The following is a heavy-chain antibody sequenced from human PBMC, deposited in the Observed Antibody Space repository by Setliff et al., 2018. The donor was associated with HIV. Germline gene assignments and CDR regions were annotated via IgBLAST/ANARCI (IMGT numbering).Heavy chain of an antibody. Sequence: ETLSLTCTVSGGSISSYYWSWIRQPPGKGLEWIGYIDTSGSTNYNPSLKSRVTISVDTSKNQFSLKLSSVTAADTAVYYCARRVTGTTPRNAFDIWGQGTMVTVSS. V-gene: IGHV4-4*09. D-gene: IGHD1-7*01. J-gene: IGHJ3*02. CDR3: ARRVTGTTPRNAFDI. CDR1: GGSISSYY. CDR2: IDTSGST.